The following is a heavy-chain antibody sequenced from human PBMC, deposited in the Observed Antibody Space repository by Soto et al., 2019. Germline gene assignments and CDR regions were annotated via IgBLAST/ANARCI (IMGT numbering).Heavy chain of an antibody. CDR2: IYYSGST. J-gene: IGHJ4*02. V-gene: IGHV4-30-4*01. Sequence: ASETLSLTCTVSGGSISSGDYYWSWIRQPPGKGLEWIGYIYYSGSTYYNPSLKSRVTISVDTSKNQFSLKLSSVTAADTAVYYCAREERITIFGVVLYYFDYWGQGTLVTVSS. CDR1: GGSISSGDYY. CDR3: AREERITIFGVVLYYFDY. D-gene: IGHD3-3*01.